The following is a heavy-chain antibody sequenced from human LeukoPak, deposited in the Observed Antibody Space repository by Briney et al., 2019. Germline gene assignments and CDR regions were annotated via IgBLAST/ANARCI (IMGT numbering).Heavy chain of an antibody. J-gene: IGHJ3*02. Sequence: GGSLRLSCAASGFTFSSNAMNWVRQAPGKGLEWVSSISEGGGNTYYADSVKGRFTISRDNAKNSLFLQMNSLRVEDTAVYYCARVKEASAFDIWGQGTMVTVSS. CDR2: ISEGGGNT. CDR3: ARVKEASAFDI. V-gene: IGHV3-23*01. D-gene: IGHD5-12*01. CDR1: GFTFSSNA.